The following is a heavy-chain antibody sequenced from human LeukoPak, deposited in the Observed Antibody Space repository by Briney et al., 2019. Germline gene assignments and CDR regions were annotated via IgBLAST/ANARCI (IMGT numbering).Heavy chain of an antibody. J-gene: IGHJ5*02. CDR3: AREWFGQTNWFDP. Sequence: SETLSLTCAVYGGSFSGYYWSWIRQPPGKGLEWIGEINHSGSTNYNPSLKSRVTISVDTSKNQFSLKLSSVTAADTAVYYCAREWFGQTNWFDPWGQGTLVTVSS. CDR1: GGSFSGYY. D-gene: IGHD3-10*01. V-gene: IGHV4-34*01. CDR2: INHSGST.